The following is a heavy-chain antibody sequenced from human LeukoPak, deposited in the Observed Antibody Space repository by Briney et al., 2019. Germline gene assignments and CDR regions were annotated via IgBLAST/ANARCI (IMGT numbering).Heavy chain of an antibody. D-gene: IGHD1-7*01. J-gene: IGHJ4*02. CDR2: ISSSRSTI. CDR3: ARSSRELGGYAPWELMPPFDY. V-gene: IGHV3-48*01. Sequence: GGSLRLSRAASGFTFSSYRMNWVRQAPGKGLEWVSYISSSRSTIYYADSVKGRFTISRDNAKNSLYLQMNSLRAEDTAVYYCARSSRELGGYAPWELMPPFDYWGQGTLVTVSS. CDR1: GFTFSSYR.